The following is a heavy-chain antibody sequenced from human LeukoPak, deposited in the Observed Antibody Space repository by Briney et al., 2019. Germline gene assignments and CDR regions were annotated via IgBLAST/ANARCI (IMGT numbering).Heavy chain of an antibody. Sequence: GGSLRLSCAASGFTFSSYGMHWVRQAPGKGLEWVAVISYDGSNKYYADSVKGRFTISRDNSKNTLYLQMNSLRAEDTAVYYCARDLAYCGGDCYSSNRNFDYWGQGTLVTVSS. V-gene: IGHV3-30*19. D-gene: IGHD2-21*02. CDR3: ARDLAYCGGDCYSSNRNFDY. CDR1: GFTFSSYG. CDR2: ISYDGSNK. J-gene: IGHJ4*02.